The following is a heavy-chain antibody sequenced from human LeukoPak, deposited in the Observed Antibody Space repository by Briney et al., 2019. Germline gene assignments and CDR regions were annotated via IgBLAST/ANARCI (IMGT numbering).Heavy chain of an antibody. CDR3: ITDLVSGRRNDAFDI. CDR2: IKSKTDGGTT. J-gene: IGHJ3*02. D-gene: IGHD3-10*01. CDR1: GFTFNNAW. Sequence: GGSLRLSCAASGFTFNNAWMNWVRQAPGKGLEWVGRIKSKTDGGTTDHAAPVKGRFTISRDDSKNTLYLQMNTLKTEDTAVYYCITDLVSGRRNDAFDIWGQGTLVTVSS. V-gene: IGHV3-15*07.